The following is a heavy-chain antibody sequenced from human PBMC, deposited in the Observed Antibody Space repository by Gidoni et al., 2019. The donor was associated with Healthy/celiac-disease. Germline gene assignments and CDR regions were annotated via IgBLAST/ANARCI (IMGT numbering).Heavy chain of an antibody. CDR1: GFTFGDYA. V-gene: IGHV3-49*03. J-gene: IGHJ4*02. D-gene: IGHD5-12*01. Sequence: EVQLVESGGGLVQPGRSLRLSCTASGFTFGDYAMGWFRQAPGKGLEWVGFIRSKAYGGTTEYAASVKGRFTISRDDSKSIAYLQMNSLKTEDTAVYYCTRWVDIVATIPSSDYWGQGTLVTVSS. CDR2: IRSKAYGGTT. CDR3: TRWVDIVATIPSSDY.